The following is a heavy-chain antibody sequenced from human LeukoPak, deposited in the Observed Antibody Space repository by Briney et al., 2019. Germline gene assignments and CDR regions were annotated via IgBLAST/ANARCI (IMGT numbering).Heavy chain of an antibody. V-gene: IGHV3-20*04. J-gene: IGHJ6*03. Sequence: GGSLRLSCAASGFTFDDYGMSWVRQAPGKGLEWVSGINWNGGSTGYADSVKGRFTISRDNAKNSLYLQMNSLRAEDTASYYCARVPVDYYYYMDVWGKGTTVTVSS. CDR2: INWNGGST. D-gene: IGHD4-23*01. CDR3: ARVPVDYYYYMDV. CDR1: GFTFDDYG.